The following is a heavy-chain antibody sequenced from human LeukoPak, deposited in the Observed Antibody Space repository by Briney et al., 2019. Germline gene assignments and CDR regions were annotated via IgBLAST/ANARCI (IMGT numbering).Heavy chain of an antibody. D-gene: IGHD2-2*02. V-gene: IGHV3-11*05. J-gene: IGHJ3*02. Sequence: PGGSLRLSCAASRFTFSNYAMSWIRQAPGKGLEWVSYISSSSYTNYADSVKGRFTISRDNAKNSLYLQMNSLRAEDTAVYYCARDSGYCSSTSCHRGDAFDIWGQGTMVTVSS. CDR2: ISSSSYT. CDR1: RFTFSNYA. CDR3: ARDSGYCSSTSCHRGDAFDI.